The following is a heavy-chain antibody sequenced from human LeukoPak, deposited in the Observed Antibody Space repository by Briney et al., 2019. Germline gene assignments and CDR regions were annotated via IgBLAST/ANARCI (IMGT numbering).Heavy chain of an antibody. J-gene: IGHJ5*02. V-gene: IGHV4-59*01. CDR1: GGSLSSYY. D-gene: IGHD1-26*01. CDR2: IYYSGST. Sequence: KPSETLSLTCTVSGGSLSSYYWSWIRQPPGKGLEWIGYIYYSGSTNYNPSLKSRVTISVDTSKIQCSLKLSSVTAADTAVYYCARDNLLGIDPWGQGTLVTVSS. CDR3: ARDNLLGIDP.